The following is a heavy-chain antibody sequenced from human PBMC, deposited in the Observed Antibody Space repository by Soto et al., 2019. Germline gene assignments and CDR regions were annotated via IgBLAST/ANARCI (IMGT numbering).Heavy chain of an antibody. D-gene: IGHD5-18*01. V-gene: IGHV1-69*06. J-gene: IGHJ4*02. CDR1: GGTFSSYA. Sequence: GASVKVSCKASGGTFSSYAISWGRQAPGQGLEWMGGIIPIFGTANYAQKFQGRVTITADKSTSTAYMELSSLRSEDTAVYYCMADTAMGDAVYWGQGTLVTVSS. CDR2: IIPIFGTA. CDR3: MADTAMGDAVY.